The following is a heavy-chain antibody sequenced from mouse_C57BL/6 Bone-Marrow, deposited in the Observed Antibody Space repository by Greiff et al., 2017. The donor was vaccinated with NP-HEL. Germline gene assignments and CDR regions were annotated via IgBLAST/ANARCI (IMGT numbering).Heavy chain of an antibody. V-gene: IGHV7-1*01. CDR3: AREAYYAMDY. J-gene: IGHJ4*01. Sequence: EVNVVESGGGLVQSGRSLRLSCATSGFTFSDFYMEWVRQAPGKGLEWIAARRNKANDYTTEYSASVKGRFIVSRDTSQSILYLQMNALRAEDTAIYYCAREAYYAMDYWGQGTSVTVSS. CDR1: GFTFSDFY. CDR2: RRNKANDYTT.